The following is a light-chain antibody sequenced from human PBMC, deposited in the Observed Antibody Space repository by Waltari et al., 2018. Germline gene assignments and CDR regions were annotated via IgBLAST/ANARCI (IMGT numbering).Light chain of an antibody. CDR3: QQYNSYSPERT. Sequence: DIQMTQSPSTLSASVGDRVNITCRASQSISSWLAWYQQKPGKAPKLLIYDASSLESGVPSRFSGSGSGTEFTLTISSLQPDDFATYYCQQYNSYSPERTFGQGTKVEIK. CDR1: QSISSW. V-gene: IGKV1-5*01. J-gene: IGKJ1*01. CDR2: DAS.